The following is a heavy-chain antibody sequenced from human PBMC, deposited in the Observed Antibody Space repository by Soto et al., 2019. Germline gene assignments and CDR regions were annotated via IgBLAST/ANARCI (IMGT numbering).Heavy chain of an antibody. D-gene: IGHD3-10*01. CDR3: ARAGDGSGPIDY. J-gene: IGHJ4*02. Sequence: QVQLVESGGGVVQPGRSLRLSCAASGCTFSSYGMHWVRQAPGKGLEWVAVIWYDGSNKYYADSVKGRFTISRDNSKNTLYLQMNSLRAEDTAVYYCARAGDGSGPIDYWGQGTLVTVSS. V-gene: IGHV3-33*01. CDR1: GCTFSSYG. CDR2: IWYDGSNK.